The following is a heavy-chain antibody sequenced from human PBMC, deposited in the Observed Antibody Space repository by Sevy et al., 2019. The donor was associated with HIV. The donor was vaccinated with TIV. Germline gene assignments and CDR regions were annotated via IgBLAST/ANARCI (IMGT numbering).Heavy chain of an antibody. CDR2: IKQDGSQK. J-gene: IGHJ4*02. Sequence: GGSLRLSCAASAFTFSRYWMGWVRQAPGKGLEWVANIKQDGSQKYYVDSVKGRFTISRDNAKNSLYLQMNSLRAEDTAVYYCARDSGIYYFNYWGQGALVTVSS. D-gene: IGHD1-26*01. CDR1: AFTFSRYW. V-gene: IGHV3-7*01. CDR3: ARDSGIYYFNY.